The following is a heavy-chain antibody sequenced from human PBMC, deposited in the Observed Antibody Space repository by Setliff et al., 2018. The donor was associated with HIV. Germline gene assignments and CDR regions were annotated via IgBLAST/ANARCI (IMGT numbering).Heavy chain of an antibody. J-gene: IGHJ6*03. CDR3: ARGNYDTSDYYTNFYYYYMDV. CDR2: INHTGST. Sequence: PSGTLSLNCAVYGGSFSGYYWIWIRQPPGKGLEWIGEINHTGSTNYNPSLKSRVTISVDTSKNQLSLRVNSVTAADTAIYYCARGNYDTSDYYTNFYYYYMDVWGKGTAVTVSS. V-gene: IGHV4-34*01. D-gene: IGHD3-22*01. CDR1: GGSFSGYY.